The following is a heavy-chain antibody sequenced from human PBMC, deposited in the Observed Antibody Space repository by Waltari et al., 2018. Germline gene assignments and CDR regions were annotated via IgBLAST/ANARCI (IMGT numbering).Heavy chain of an antibody. CDR3: ARGVGSAFDY. CDR1: GYTLSTSG. J-gene: IGHJ4*02. Sequence: QVQLVQSGAEMKTPGASVKVSCKASGYTLSTSGISWVRQAPGQGPEWMGWIRADNGDTGYAQKLQGRVTMTIDTSSNTAYMELRSLRFDDTAVYYCARGVGSAFDYWGQGTLVTVSS. CDR2: IRADNGDT. D-gene: IGHD1-26*01. V-gene: IGHV1-18*01.